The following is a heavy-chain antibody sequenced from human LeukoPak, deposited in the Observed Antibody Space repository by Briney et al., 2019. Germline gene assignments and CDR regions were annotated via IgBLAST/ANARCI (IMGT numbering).Heavy chain of an antibody. V-gene: IGHV3-23*01. D-gene: IGHD2-8*01. CDR3: AKDTSIGKYCTNGVCSPFDY. CDR2: ISDSGDYT. J-gene: IGHJ4*02. Sequence: PGGCLRLSCAGSGFTFSSYAMSWVRQAPGQGLEWVSAISDSGDYTSYADSVRGRFTISRDNSRNTLYLQMISLRPEDTAVYYCAKDTSIGKYCTNGVCSPFDYWGQGTLVTVSS. CDR1: GFTFSSYA.